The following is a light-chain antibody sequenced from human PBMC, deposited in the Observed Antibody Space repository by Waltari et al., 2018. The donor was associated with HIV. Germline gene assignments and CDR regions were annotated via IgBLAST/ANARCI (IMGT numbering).Light chain of an antibody. CDR1: KSVLYSSNNENY. CDR3: QQYYSPPGWT. J-gene: IGKJ1*01. Sequence: DLVMTQSPDSLAVSLRERATMHCKSSKSVLYSSNNENYLALYQQKPGQPPKLLIYWASTRESGVPDRFSGSGSGTDFTLTISSLQAEDVAVYYCQQYYSPPGWTFGQGTKVEIK. V-gene: IGKV4-1*01. CDR2: WAS.